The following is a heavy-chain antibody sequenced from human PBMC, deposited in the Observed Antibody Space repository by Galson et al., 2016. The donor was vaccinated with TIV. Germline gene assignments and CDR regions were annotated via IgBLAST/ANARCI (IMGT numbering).Heavy chain of an antibody. D-gene: IGHD3-22*01. Sequence: SVKVSCKASGFTFSKYGVTWVRQAPGQGLEWLGWISAYNGQTNYAQKFQGRVTMTTDTSATTAYLELRSLRPDDTAVYYCARGRGSYTMILVVDYHYGMDVWGQGTKVAVSS. CDR1: GFTFSKYG. CDR3: ARGRGSYTMILVVDYHYGMDV. J-gene: IGHJ6*02. CDR2: ISAYNGQT. V-gene: IGHV1-18*01.